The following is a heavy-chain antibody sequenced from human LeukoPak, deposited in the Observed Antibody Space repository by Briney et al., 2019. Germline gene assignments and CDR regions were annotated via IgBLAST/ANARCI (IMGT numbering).Heavy chain of an antibody. Sequence: GGSLRLSCAASGFTFSSYGMHWVRQAPGKGLEWVAVIWYDGSNKYYADSVKGRFTISRDNSKNTLYLHMNSLRAEDTAIFYCAKHVAVLPAPRNYYFDYWGQGTLVTVSS. CDR1: GFTFSSYG. V-gene: IGHV3-33*06. J-gene: IGHJ4*02. CDR3: AKHVAVLPAPRNYYFDY. D-gene: IGHD2-2*01. CDR2: IWYDGSNK.